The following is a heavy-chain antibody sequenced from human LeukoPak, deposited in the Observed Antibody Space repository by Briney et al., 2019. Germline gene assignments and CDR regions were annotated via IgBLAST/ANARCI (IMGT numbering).Heavy chain of an antibody. CDR2: ISGSGGST. CDR3: ARAVGPYDY. J-gene: IGHJ4*02. V-gene: IGHV3-23*01. Sequence: GGSLRLSCAASGFTFSSYAMSWVRQAPGKGLEWVSAISGSGGSTYYADSVKCRFTISRDNSRNTLYLQMNSLRVEDTAVYYCARAVGPYDYWGQGTLVTVSS. CDR1: GFTFSSYA.